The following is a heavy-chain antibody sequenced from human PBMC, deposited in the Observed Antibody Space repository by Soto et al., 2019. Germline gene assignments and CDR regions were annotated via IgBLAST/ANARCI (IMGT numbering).Heavy chain of an antibody. D-gene: IGHD4-17*01. CDR2: IHYSGST. CDR1: GGSISTYY. J-gene: IGHJ2*01. CDR3: ARRYYGGNYWYFDL. Sequence: QVQLQESGPGLVKPSETLSLTCTVSGGSISTYYWSWIRQPPGKGLEWIGYIHYSGSTNYNPSLKSRVAISVDPSTNQFSRKLTSVTAADTAVYYCARRYYGGNYWYFDLWGRGTLVTVSS. V-gene: IGHV4-59*08.